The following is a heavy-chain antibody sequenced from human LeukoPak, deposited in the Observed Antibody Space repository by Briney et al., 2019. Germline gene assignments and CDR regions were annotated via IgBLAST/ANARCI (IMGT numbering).Heavy chain of an antibody. Sequence: KTSETLSLTCTVSGGSISSFYWSWIRQPPGKGLEWIAYIYYSGSTNYNPSLKSRVTISVDASKNQFSLKLSSVTAADTAVYYCARHLPDLWSGYYYFDYWGQGTLVTVSS. CDR3: ARHLPDLWSGYYYFDY. J-gene: IGHJ4*02. V-gene: IGHV4-59*08. CDR2: IYYSGST. D-gene: IGHD3-3*01. CDR1: GGSISSFY.